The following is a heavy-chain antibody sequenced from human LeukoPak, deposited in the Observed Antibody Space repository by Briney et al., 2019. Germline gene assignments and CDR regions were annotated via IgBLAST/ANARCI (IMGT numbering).Heavy chain of an antibody. CDR2: ISRNGGST. J-gene: IGHJ4*02. D-gene: IGHD2/OR15-2a*01. V-gene: IGHV3-64D*09. CDR3: VKDLRSDFMGVLSRYLSY. CDR1: GFTFSSFA. Sequence: PGGSLRLSCSASGFTFSSFAMHWVRQAPGKGLEYVAAISRNGGSTYYADSVKGIFTISRDNSKSTLYLQMSSLRAEDTAVYLCVKDLRSDFMGVLSRYLSYWGQGTLVTVSS.